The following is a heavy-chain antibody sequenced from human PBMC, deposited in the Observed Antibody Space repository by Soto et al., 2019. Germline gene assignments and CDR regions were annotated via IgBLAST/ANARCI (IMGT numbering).Heavy chain of an antibody. Sequence: QVHLEQWGAGLLKPSETLSLTCAVYGGSLSGYFWSWVRQPPGKGLEWIGEINHSGSTNYNPSLESRVTITADTSKHQFSLRLSSVTAADSGIYYCARYHYYDFWIGSRHYMDAWGKGTTVTVSS. J-gene: IGHJ6*03. V-gene: IGHV4-34*01. CDR1: GGSLSGYF. CDR2: INHSGST. CDR3: ARYHYYDFWIGSRHYMDA. D-gene: IGHD3-3*01.